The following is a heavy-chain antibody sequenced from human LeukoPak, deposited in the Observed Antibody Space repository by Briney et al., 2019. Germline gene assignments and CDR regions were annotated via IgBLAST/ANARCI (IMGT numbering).Heavy chain of an antibody. V-gene: IGHV4-39*07. J-gene: IGHJ4*02. D-gene: IGHD3-9*01. Sequence: SETLSLTCTVSGGSISSIIYYWGWIRQPPGKGLEWIGSIYHSGSTYYNPSLKSRVTISVDTSKNQFSLKLSSVTAADTAVYYCARAPTSLYYDILTGYYFDYWGQGTLVTVSS. CDR2: IYHSGST. CDR3: ARAPTSLYYDILTGYYFDY. CDR1: GGSISSIIYY.